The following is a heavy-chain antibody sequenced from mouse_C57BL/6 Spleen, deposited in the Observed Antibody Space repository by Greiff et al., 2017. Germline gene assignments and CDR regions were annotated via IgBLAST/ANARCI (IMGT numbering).Heavy chain of an antibody. CDR1: GFTFSDYG. V-gene: IGHV5-17*01. J-gene: IGHJ2*01. CDR2: ISSGSSTI. CDR3: ARATTVVAHFDY. Sequence: EVKLVESGGGLVKPGGSLKLSCAASGFTFSDYGMHWVRQAPEKGLEWVAYISSGSSTIYYADTVKGRFTISRDNAKNTLFLQMTSLRSEDTAMYYCARATTVVAHFDYWGQGTTLTVSS. D-gene: IGHD1-1*01.